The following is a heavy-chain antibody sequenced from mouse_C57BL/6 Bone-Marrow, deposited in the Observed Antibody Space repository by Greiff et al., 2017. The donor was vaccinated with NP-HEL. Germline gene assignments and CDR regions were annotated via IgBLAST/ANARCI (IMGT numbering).Heavy chain of an antibody. J-gene: IGHJ4*01. CDR1: GFTFSDYY. CDR3: ARQGGKDYAMDY. CDR2: ISNGGGST. Sequence: VQGVESGGGLVQPGGSLKLSCAASGFTFSDYYMYWVRQTPEKRLEWVAYISNGGGSTYYPDTVKGRFTISRDNAKNTLYLQMSRLKAEDTAMYYCARQGGKDYAMDYWGQGTSVTVSS. V-gene: IGHV5-12*01. D-gene: IGHD1-1*02.